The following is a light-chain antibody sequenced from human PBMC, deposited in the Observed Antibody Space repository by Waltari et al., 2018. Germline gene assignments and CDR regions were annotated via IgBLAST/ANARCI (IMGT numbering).Light chain of an antibody. CDR1: SSDVGGYNY. V-gene: IGLV2-11*01. CDR3: CSYAGSYAVV. Sequence: QSALTQPRSVSGSPGQSVTISCTGTSSDVGGYNYVSWYQQHPGKAPKRMIYDVSKRPTGGADRFSGSKSGNTASLTISGLQAEDEADYYCCSYAGSYAVVFGGGTKLTVL. J-gene: IGLJ2*01. CDR2: DVS.